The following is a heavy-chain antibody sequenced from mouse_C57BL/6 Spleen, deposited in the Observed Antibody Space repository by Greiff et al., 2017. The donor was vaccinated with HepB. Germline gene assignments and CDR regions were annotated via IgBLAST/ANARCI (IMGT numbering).Heavy chain of an antibody. V-gene: IGHV1-52*01. CDR3: ARMDY. J-gene: IGHJ4*01. CDR2: IDPSDSET. Sequence: QVQLQQPGAELVRPGSSVKLSCKASGYTFTSYWMHWVKQRPIQGLEWIGNIDPSDSETPYNQKFKDKATLTVDKSSSTAYMQLSSLTSEDSAVYYCARMDYWGQGTSVTVSS. CDR1: GYTFTSYW.